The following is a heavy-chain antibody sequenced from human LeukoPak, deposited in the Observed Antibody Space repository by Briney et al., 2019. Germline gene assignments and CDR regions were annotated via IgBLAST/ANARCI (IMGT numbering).Heavy chain of an antibody. Sequence: SETLSLTCAVYGGSFSGYYWSWIRQPPGKGLEWIGEINHSGSTNYNPSLKSRVTISVDTSKDQFSLKLSSVTAADTAVYYCARVDTQGVPSPWGQGILVTVSS. V-gene: IGHV4-34*01. CDR1: GGSFSGYY. CDR2: INHSGST. J-gene: IGHJ5*02. CDR3: ARVDTQGVPSP. D-gene: IGHD3-16*01.